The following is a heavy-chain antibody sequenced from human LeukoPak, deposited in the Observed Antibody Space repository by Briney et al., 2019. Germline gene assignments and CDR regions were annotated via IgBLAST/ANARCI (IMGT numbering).Heavy chain of an antibody. Sequence: PGGSLRLSCAASGFTFSSYSMNWVRQAPGKGLEWVSAISGSGGSTYYADSVKGRFTISRDNSKNTLYLQMNSLRAEDTAVYYCAREEEGDFDYWGQGTLVTISS. D-gene: IGHD3-10*01. CDR2: ISGSGGST. CDR3: AREEEGDFDY. J-gene: IGHJ4*02. V-gene: IGHV3-23*01. CDR1: GFTFSSYS.